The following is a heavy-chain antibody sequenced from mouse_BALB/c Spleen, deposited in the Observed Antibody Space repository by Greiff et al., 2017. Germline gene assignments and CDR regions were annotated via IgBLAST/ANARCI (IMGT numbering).Heavy chain of an antibody. Sequence: EVKLMESGGGLVQPGGSMKLSCVASGFTFSNYWMNWVRQSPEKGLEWVAEIRLKSNNYATHYAESVKGRFTISRDDSKSSVYLQMNNLRAEDTGIYYCTGYLYAMDYWGQGTSVTVSS. CDR1: GFTFSNYW. CDR3: TGYLYAMDY. V-gene: IGHV6-6*02. CDR2: IRLKSNNYAT. D-gene: IGHD2-2*01. J-gene: IGHJ4*01.